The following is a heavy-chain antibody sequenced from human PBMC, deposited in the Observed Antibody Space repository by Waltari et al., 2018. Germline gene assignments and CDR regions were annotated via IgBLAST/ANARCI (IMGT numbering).Heavy chain of an antibody. Sequence: EVLLVESGGVLVQPGGSLRLSCVVSGFTFSSSWMDWVRQAPGKGLGWLATRNPGGSGKYYVGSVKGRFTVSRDNAKNSLYLQMSSLRVEDTAVYYCTTDRWFGYFDYWGQGTLVTVSS. CDR3: TTDRWFGYFDY. D-gene: IGHD3-10*01. CDR2: RNPGGSGK. J-gene: IGHJ4*02. CDR1: GFTFSSSW. V-gene: IGHV3-7*01.